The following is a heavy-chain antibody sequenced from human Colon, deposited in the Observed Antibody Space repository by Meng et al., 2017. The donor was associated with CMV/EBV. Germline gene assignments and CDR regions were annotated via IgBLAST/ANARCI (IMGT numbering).Heavy chain of an antibody. Sequence: SCVAAGFTLASYRMNWVRQATGKGLEWVAFISYDGSKQKYADSVTGRFTISRDTPKDTLYLELNSLKTDDTATYYCVRDKGTGAFDFWGQGSLVTVSS. CDR1: GFTLASYR. D-gene: IGHD3/OR15-3a*01. J-gene: IGHJ4*02. CDR2: ISYDGSKQ. CDR3: VRDKGTGAFDF. V-gene: IGHV3-30*03.